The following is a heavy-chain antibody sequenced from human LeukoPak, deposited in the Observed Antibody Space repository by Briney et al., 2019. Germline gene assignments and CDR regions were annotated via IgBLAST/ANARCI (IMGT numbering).Heavy chain of an antibody. D-gene: IGHD3-10*01. CDR2: IRSKANSYAT. CDR1: GFTFSGSA. CDR3: TILDPTYYYGSGSYSGPITY. Sequence: GGSLRLSCAASGFTFSGSAMHWVRQASGKGLEWVGRIRSKANSYATAYAASVKGRFTISRDDSKNTAYLQMNSLKTEDTAVYYCTILDPTYYYGSGSYSGPITYWGQGTLVTVSS. V-gene: IGHV3-73*01. J-gene: IGHJ4*02.